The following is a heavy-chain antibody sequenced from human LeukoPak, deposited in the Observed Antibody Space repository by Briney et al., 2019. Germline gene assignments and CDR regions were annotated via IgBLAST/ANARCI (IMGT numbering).Heavy chain of an antibody. CDR1: GFTFSSYG. J-gene: IGHJ4*02. V-gene: IGHV3-33*01. CDR3: AREGGSSWYLDY. Sequence: PGRSLRLPCAASGFTFSSYGMHWVRQSPGKGLEGVAVIWYDGSNKYYADSVKGRFTISRDNSKNPLYLQMNSLRAEDTAVYYCAREGGSSWYLDYWGQGTLVTVSS. D-gene: IGHD6-13*01. CDR2: IWYDGSNK.